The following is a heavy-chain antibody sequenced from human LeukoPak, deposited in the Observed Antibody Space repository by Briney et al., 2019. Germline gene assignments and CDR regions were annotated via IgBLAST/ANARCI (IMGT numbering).Heavy chain of an antibody. CDR1: GGSISSSY. CDR3: ARDTPENHAFDI. CDR2: IYYSGTT. V-gene: IGHV4-59*01. J-gene: IGHJ3*02. Sequence: SETLSLTCTISGGSISSSYWSRIRQPPGKGLEWIGYIYYSGTTNYNPSLKSRVTISIDTSKNQFSLKLSSVTAADTAVYYCARDTPENHAFDIWGQGTMVTVSS.